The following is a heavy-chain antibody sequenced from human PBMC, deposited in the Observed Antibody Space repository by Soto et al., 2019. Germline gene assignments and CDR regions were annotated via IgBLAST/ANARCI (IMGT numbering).Heavy chain of an antibody. CDR2: IYYSGNT. Sequence: PSETLSLTCTVSGGSVSSGDYYWSWIRQPPGKGLEWIGYIYYSGNTNYNPSLKRXVIISVETSKNVFSLKLTSVTAADTAVYYCARIPVDTSMIYWLDPWGQGTLVTVSS. CDR3: ARIPVDTSMIYWLDP. CDR1: GGSVSSGDYY. D-gene: IGHD5-18*01. J-gene: IGHJ5*02. V-gene: IGHV4-61*08.